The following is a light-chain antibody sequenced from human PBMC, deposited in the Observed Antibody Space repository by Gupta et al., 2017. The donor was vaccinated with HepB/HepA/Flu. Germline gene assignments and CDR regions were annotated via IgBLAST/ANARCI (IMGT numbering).Light chain of an antibody. J-gene: IGKJ1*01. V-gene: IGKV4-1*01. CDR2: WAS. Sequence: DIVMTQPPDSLAVSLGERSPIHSRSRQSPLYHSNGKNYLAWYQQKPGQPPRLLISWASTRESGVPDRFDGSGSGTDFTLTISSLLAEDVAVYYCQQDVTTPRTFGQGTKVEIK. CDR3: QQDVTTPRT. CDR1: QSPLYHSNGKNY.